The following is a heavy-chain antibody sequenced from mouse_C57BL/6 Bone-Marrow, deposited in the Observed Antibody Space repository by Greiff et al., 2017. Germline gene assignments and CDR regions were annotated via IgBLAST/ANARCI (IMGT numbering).Heavy chain of an antibody. Sequence: VKVVESGAELVKPGASVKLSCKASGYTFTSYWMQWVKQRPGQGLEWIGEIDPSDSYTNYNQKFKGKATLTVDTSSSTAYMQLSSLTSEDSAVYYCAAYGSSYNWGQGTTLTVSS. D-gene: IGHD1-1*01. CDR1: GYTFTSYW. J-gene: IGHJ2*01. CDR2: IDPSDSYT. V-gene: IGHV1-50*01. CDR3: AAYGSSYN.